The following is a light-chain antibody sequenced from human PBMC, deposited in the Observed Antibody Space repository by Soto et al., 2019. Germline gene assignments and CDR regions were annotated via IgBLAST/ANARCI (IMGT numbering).Light chain of an antibody. CDR3: SSYTSSGTLVV. V-gene: IGLV2-14*01. CDR2: DVS. CDR1: SSDVGGSNY. J-gene: IGLJ2*01. Sequence: QSALTQPASVSGSPGQSITISCTGTSSDVGGSNYVSWYQQHPGKAPKLMIYDVSNRPSGVSNRFSGSKSGNTASLTISGLQAEDEADYYCSSYTSSGTLVVFGRGTKLTVL.